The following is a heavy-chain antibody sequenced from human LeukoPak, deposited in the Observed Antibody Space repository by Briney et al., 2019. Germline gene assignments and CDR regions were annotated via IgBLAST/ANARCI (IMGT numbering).Heavy chain of an antibody. CDR1: GFTFSSYE. J-gene: IGHJ4*02. Sequence: GGSLRLSXAASGFTFSSYEMNWVRQAPGKGLEWVPYISSSGSTIYYADSVKGRFTISRDNAKNSLYLQMNSLRAEDTAVYYCACLIVGATPSFDYWGQGTLVTVSS. D-gene: IGHD1-26*01. V-gene: IGHV3-48*03. CDR2: ISSSGSTI. CDR3: ACLIVGATPSFDY.